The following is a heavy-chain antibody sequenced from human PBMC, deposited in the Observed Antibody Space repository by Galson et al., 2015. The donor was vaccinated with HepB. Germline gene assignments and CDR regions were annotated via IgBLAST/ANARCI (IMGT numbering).Heavy chain of an antibody. V-gene: IGHV5-51*01. J-gene: IGHJ4*02. CDR2: IYPGDSDT. CDR3: ARLADRTTYGYFDY. CDR1: GYTFPIYW. D-gene: IGHD1-1*01. Sequence: QSGAEVKKPGESLKISCKGSGYTFPIYWIGWVRQMPGKGLEWMGIIYPGDSDTRYSPSFQGQVTISADKSINTAYLQWNSLKASDTAMYYCARLADRTTYGYFDYWGQGTLVTVSS.